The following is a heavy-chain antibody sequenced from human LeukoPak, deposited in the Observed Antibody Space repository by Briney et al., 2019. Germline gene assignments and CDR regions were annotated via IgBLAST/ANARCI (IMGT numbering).Heavy chain of an antibody. D-gene: IGHD6-19*01. J-gene: IGHJ4*02. CDR1: GFTVSSNY. V-gene: IGHV3-53*01. Sequence: PGGSLRLSCAASGFTVSSNYMSWGRQAPGKGLEWVSLIYSGGNTNYADSVKGRFTFSRDNSNNTLYLQMNSLRVEDTAVYYCARGEYGSGWYRDWGQGTLVTVSS. CDR2: IYSGGNT. CDR3: ARGEYGSGWYRD.